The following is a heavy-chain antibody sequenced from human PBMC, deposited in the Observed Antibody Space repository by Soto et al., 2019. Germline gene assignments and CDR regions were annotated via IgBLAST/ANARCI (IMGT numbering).Heavy chain of an antibody. J-gene: IGHJ4*02. CDR2: SFSSGGT. D-gene: IGHD3-9*01. Sequence: GESLKISCKGSGYSFTSYWIGWVRQAPGKGLEWVAESFSSGGTQYADSVKGRFTISRDNSRNMVFLQMNGLRVEDTALYYCARDREPDGIWTFDSWGQGALVTVSS. V-gene: IGHV3-23*05. CDR1: GYSFTSYW. CDR3: ARDREPDGIWTFDS.